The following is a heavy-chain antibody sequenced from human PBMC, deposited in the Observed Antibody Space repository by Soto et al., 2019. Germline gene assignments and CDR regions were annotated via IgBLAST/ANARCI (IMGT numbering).Heavy chain of an antibody. Sequence: EVQLVESGGGLVQPGGSLRLSCAASGFTFSNYWMYWVRQAPGKGLVWVSRVNNDGTDTTHADSVKGRFTISRDNAENTLCLQMNRLRAQDTAVYYCARGGLQHALDVWGQGSTVTVSS. CDR2: VNNDGTDT. CDR1: GFTFSNYW. CDR3: ARGGLQHALDV. J-gene: IGHJ6*01. D-gene: IGHD6-13*01. V-gene: IGHV3-74*03.